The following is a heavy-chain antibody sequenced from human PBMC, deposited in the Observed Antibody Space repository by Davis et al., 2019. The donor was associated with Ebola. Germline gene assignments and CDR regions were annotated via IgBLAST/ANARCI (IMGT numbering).Heavy chain of an antibody. V-gene: IGHV7-4-1*02. J-gene: IGHJ4*02. CDR1: GGTFSSYT. CDR2: IDTNTGNP. D-gene: IGHD1-1*01. CDR3: ARQILRLESQLLWPSFDY. Sequence: ASVKVSCKASGGTFSSYTISWVRQAPGQGLEWMGWIDTNTGNPTYAQGFTGRFVFSLDTSVSTAYLQISSLKAEDTAVYYCARQILRLESQLLWPSFDYWGQGALVTVSS.